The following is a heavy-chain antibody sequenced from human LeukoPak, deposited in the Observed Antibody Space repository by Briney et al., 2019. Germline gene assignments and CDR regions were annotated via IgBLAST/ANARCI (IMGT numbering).Heavy chain of an antibody. CDR3: ASGYYDFWSGYSPLDY. CDR2: ISGSGGST. V-gene: IGHV3-23*01. Sequence: GGSLRLSCAASGFTFSSYAMSWVRQAPGKGLEWVSAISGSGGSTYYADSVKGRFTISRDNSKNTLYLQMNSLRAEDTAVYYYASGYYDFWSGYSPLDYWGQGTLVTVSS. J-gene: IGHJ4*02. D-gene: IGHD3-3*01. CDR1: GFTFSSYA.